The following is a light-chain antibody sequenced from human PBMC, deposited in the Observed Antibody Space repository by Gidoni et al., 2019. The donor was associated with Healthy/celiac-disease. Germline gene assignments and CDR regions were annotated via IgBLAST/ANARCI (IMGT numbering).Light chain of an antibody. CDR3: CSYAGSSYV. CDR1: SSDVGSYNL. Sequence: QSALTQPAYVSGSPGQSLTIACTGTSSDVGSYNLVSWYQQHPGKAPKHMIYEVSKRPSGVSNRFSASKSGNTASLTIFGLQAEDEADYYCCSYAGSSYVFGPGTKVTVL. J-gene: IGLJ1*01. CDR2: EVS. V-gene: IGLV2-23*02.